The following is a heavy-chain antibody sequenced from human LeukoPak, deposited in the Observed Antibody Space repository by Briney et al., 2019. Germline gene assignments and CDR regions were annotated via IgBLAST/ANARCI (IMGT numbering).Heavy chain of an antibody. CDR2: ISSDGGST. D-gene: IGHD1-26*01. CDR3: ARLVGGSLYFDY. V-gene: IGHV3-64*01. J-gene: IGHJ4*02. CDR1: GFTFSSYA. Sequence: GGSLRLSCAASGFTFSSYATHWVRQAPGKGLEYVSAISSDGGSTYYANSVKGRFTISRDNSKNTLYLQMGSLRAEDMAVYYCARLVGGSLYFDYWGQGTLVTVSS.